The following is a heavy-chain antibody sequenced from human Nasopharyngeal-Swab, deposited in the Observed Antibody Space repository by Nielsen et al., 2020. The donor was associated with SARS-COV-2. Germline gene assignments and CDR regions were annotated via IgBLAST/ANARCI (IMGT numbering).Heavy chain of an antibody. CDR1: GYTFTSYG. Sequence: ASVKVSCKASGYTFTSYGISWVRQAPGQGLEWMGWISAYNGNTNYAQKLQGRVTMTTDTSTSTAYMELRSLRSDDTAVYYCARGQRVFGVVRYFDYCGQGTLVTVSS. V-gene: IGHV1-18*04. CDR2: ISAYNGNT. CDR3: ARGQRVFGVVRYFDY. D-gene: IGHD3-3*01. J-gene: IGHJ4*02.